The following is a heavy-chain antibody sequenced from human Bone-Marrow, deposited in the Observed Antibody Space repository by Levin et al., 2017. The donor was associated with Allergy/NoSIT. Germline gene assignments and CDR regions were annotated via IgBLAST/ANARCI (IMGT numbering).Heavy chain of an antibody. Sequence: GESLKISCKASGYTFTSYGISWVRQAPGQGLEWMGWISAYNGNTNYAQKLQGRVTMTTDTSTSTAYMELRSLRSDDTAVYYCARVFYYYGSGSYEDYWGQGTLVTVSS. D-gene: IGHD3-10*01. CDR3: ARVFYYYGSGSYEDY. CDR1: GYTFTSYG. J-gene: IGHJ4*02. CDR2: ISAYNGNT. V-gene: IGHV1-18*01.